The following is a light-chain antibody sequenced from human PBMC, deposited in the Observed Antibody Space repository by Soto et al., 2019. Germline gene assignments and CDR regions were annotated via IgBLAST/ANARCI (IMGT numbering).Light chain of an antibody. J-gene: IGLJ2*01. Sequence: QSALTQPASVSGSPGQSITISCAGTMHDVGGYALVSWYQQYPGKAPKLVISEVRNRPSGVSYRFSGSRSGNTASLTISGLQAEDEADYYCSSYTGDSTLVFGGGTKVTVL. CDR1: MHDVGGYAL. CDR2: EVR. CDR3: SSYTGDSTLV. V-gene: IGLV2-14*01.